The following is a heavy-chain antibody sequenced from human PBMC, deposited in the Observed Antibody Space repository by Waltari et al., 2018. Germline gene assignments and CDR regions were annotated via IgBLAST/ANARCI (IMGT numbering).Heavy chain of an antibody. CDR3: AKDPEVVVIKGVDY. D-gene: IGHD3-22*01. Sequence: EVQLLESGGGLVQPGGSLRLSCAASGFTFSSYAMRWVRQAPGKGLEWVSAISGSGGSTYYADSVKGRFTISRDNSKNTLYLQMNSLRAEDTAVYYCAKDPEVVVIKGVDYWGQGTLVTVSS. CDR1: GFTFSSYA. J-gene: IGHJ4*02. V-gene: IGHV3-23*01. CDR2: ISGSGGST.